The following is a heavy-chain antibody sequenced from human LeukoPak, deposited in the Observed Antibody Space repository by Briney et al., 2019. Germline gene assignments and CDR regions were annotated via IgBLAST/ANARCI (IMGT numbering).Heavy chain of an antibody. CDR3: ARTIAAAGVDY. CDR2: TYYRSKWYN. V-gene: IGHV6-1*01. J-gene: IGHJ4*02. CDR1: GDSLSSNSAA. D-gene: IGHD6-13*01. Sequence: QTLSLICAISGDSLSSNSAAGKWRRQSPARGVGRLGRTYYRSKWYNHYAVSVKSRITISPDTSKNQCSLQLNSGTPEDTAVYYCARTIAAAGVDYWGQGTLVTVSS.